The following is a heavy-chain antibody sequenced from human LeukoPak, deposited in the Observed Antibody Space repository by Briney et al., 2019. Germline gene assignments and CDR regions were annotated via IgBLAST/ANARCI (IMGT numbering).Heavy chain of an antibody. CDR1: GYTFTRYD. J-gene: IGHJ3*02. Sequence: ASVKVSCKASGYTFTRYDISWMRQAPGQGLEWMGWISGYNGNTNYAQKLQGRVTMTTDTSTTTAYMELRSLRSDDTAVYYCARDLDYYDSSGHAENAFDIWGQGTMVTVSS. CDR2: ISGYNGNT. V-gene: IGHV1-18*01. CDR3: ARDLDYYDSSGHAENAFDI. D-gene: IGHD3-22*01.